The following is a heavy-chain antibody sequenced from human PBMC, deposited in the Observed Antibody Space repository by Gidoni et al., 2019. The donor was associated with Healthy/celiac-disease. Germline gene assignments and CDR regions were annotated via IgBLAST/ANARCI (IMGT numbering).Heavy chain of an antibody. CDR3: AREWEQPEGWFDP. CDR1: GCSIRRGSYY. D-gene: IGHD1-26*01. Sequence: QVQLQESGPGLVKASQTLSLICTVSGCSIRRGSYYWSWIRQPAGKGLEWIGRIYTSGSTNYNPSLKSRVSISVDTSKNQFSLKLSSATAADTAVYYCAREWEQPEGWFDPWGQGTLVTVSS. V-gene: IGHV4-61*02. J-gene: IGHJ5*02. CDR2: IYTSGST.